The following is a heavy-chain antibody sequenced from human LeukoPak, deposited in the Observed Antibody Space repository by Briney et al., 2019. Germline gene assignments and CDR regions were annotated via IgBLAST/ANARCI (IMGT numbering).Heavy chain of an antibody. CDR3: ARGFRDIVVVAAATFTGFDY. V-gene: IGHV4-34*01. CDR2: INHSGST. CDR1: GGSFSGYY. D-gene: IGHD2-15*01. J-gene: IGHJ4*02. Sequence: SETLSLTCAVYGGSFSGYYWSWLRQPPGKGLEWIGEINHSGSTNYNPSLKSRVTISVDTSKNQFSLKLSSVTAADTAVYYCARGFRDIVVVAAATFTGFDYWGQGTLVTVSS.